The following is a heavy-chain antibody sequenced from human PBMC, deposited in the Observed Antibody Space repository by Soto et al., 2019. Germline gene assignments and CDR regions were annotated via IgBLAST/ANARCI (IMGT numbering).Heavy chain of an antibody. CDR1: GGSVSSGSYY. J-gene: IGHJ4*02. D-gene: IGHD1-26*01. CDR3: ARAIASGSYNSN. CDR2: IYYSGST. Sequence: PSETLSLTCTVSGGSVSSGSYYWSWIRQPPGKGLEWIGYIYYSGSTNYNPSLKSRVTISVDTSKNQFSLKLSSVTAADTAVYYCARAIASGSYNSNWGQGTLVTVSS. V-gene: IGHV4-61*01.